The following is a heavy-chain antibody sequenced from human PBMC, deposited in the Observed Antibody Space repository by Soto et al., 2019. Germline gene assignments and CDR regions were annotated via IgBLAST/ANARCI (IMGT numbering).Heavy chain of an antibody. J-gene: IGHJ5*02. CDR1: GGSISSYY. CDR2: IYTSGST. D-gene: IGHD3-22*01. Sequence: SETLSLTCTDSGGSISSYYWSWIRQPAGKGLEWIGRIYTSGSTNYNPSLKSRVTMSVDTSKNQFSLKLSSVTAADTAVYYCARVRTDSSGYYLRWFDPWGQGTLVTVSS. CDR3: ARVRTDSSGYYLRWFDP. V-gene: IGHV4-4*07.